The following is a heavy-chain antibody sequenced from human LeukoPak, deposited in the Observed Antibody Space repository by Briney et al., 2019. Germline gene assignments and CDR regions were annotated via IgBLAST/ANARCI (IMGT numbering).Heavy chain of an antibody. CDR1: GFTCSSYE. CDR2: ISSSGSTI. V-gene: IGHV3-48*03. Sequence: GGSLRLSCAASGFTCSSYEMNWVRQAPGKGLEWVSYISSSGSTIYYADSVKGRFTISRDNAKNSLYLQMNSLRAEDTAVYYCARVGDDITMVRGVILWGQGTLVTVSS. D-gene: IGHD3-10*01. CDR3: ARVGDDITMVRGVIL. J-gene: IGHJ4*02.